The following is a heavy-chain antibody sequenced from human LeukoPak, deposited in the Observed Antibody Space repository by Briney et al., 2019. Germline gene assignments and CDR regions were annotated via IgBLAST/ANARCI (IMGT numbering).Heavy chain of an antibody. Sequence: GASVKVSCKASGYTFTSYYMHWVRQAPGQGLEWMGIINPSGGSTSYAQKFQGRVTMIRDTSTSTVYMELSSLRSEDTAVYYCAREEVRGVIIIDAFDIWGQGTMVTVSS. CDR3: AREEVRGVIIIDAFDI. CDR1: GYTFTSYY. CDR2: INPSGGST. D-gene: IGHD3-10*01. J-gene: IGHJ3*02. V-gene: IGHV1-46*01.